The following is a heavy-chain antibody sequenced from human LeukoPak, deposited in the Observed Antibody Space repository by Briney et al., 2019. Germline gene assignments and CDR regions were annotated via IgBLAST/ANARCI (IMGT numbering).Heavy chain of an antibody. J-gene: IGHJ4*02. CDR1: GFTFSSYA. D-gene: IGHD5/OR15-5a*01. CDR2: ISGPVGSW. CDR3: AKKVGLVSAPLWYFDV. V-gene: IGHV3-23*01. Sequence: PGGSLRLSCEASGFTFSSYAMSWVRQAPGKGLEWVAAISGPVGSWDYADSVKGRFTVSRDNSKNTLFLQMNSLRAEDTATYYCAKKVGLVSAPLWYFDVWGQGTLVAVSS.